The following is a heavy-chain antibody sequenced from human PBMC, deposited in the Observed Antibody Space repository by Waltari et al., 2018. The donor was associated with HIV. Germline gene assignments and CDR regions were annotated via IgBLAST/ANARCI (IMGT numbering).Heavy chain of an antibody. V-gene: IGHV3-30*18. CDR3: AKVAGRSGSYSHYYYGMDV. CDR1: GFAFKNFA. J-gene: IGHJ6*02. Sequence: QVQLVESGGGVVQPGGSLRLSCAAAGFAFKNFAMHWVRQAPGKGLEWVAFISYDGDQYYADSVKGRFTISRDNSKKSLFLQMSSLRPEDSAVYYCAKVAGRSGSYSHYYYGMDVWGQGTTVTVS. CDR2: ISYDGDQ. D-gene: IGHD1-26*01.